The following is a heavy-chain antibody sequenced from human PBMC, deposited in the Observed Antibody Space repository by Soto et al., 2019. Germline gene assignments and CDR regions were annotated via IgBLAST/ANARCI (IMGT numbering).Heavy chain of an antibody. CDR1: GGSFSGYY. V-gene: IGHV4-34*01. J-gene: IGHJ4*02. D-gene: IGHD6-13*01. CDR3: ARKYGYSSSWYDY. CDR2: INHSGST. Sequence: SETLSLTCAVYGGSFSGYYWSWIRQPPGKGLEWIGEINHSGSTNYNPSLKSRVTISVDTSKNQFSPKLSSVTAADTAVYYCARKYGYSSSWYDYWGQGTQVTVSS.